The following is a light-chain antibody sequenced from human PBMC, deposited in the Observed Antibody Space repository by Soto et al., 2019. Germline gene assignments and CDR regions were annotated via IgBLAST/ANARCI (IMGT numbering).Light chain of an antibody. CDR1: HDSKKY. J-gene: IGKJ4*01. CDR2: DAS. V-gene: IGKV1-33*01. CDR3: QQFDDLPLT. Sequence: DIHMTKSPSSLSASVGDIVTITGQASHDSKKYLNWYQQKAHKVPKLLIHDASTLATGVPSRFTGSGSGTDFTLTINSLQPEDVATYYCQQFDDLPLTFGGGTKG.